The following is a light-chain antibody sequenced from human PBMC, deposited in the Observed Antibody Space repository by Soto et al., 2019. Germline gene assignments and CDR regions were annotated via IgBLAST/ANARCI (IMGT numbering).Light chain of an antibody. V-gene: IGKV3-15*01. CDR1: QSVSYT. CDR2: GAS. Sequence: EIVMTQSPATLSVSPGERATLSCRASQSVSYTLAWYQQKPGQAPRLLIYGASTRATDIPARFSGSGSGTDFTLTISSLEPEDFAVYYCQQRSNWPRLTFGGGTKVDIK. CDR3: QQRSNWPRLT. J-gene: IGKJ4*01.